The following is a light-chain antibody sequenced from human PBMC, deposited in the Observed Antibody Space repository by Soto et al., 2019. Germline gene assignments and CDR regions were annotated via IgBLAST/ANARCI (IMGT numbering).Light chain of an antibody. V-gene: IGLV2-8*01. J-gene: IGLJ1*01. CDR3: SSYGGSNDYV. CDR1: SSDVGGYNY. CDR2: EVS. Sequence: QSALTQPPSASGSPGQSVTISCTGTSSDVGGYNYVSWYQQHSGKAPKLMIYEVSKRPSGVPDRFSGSKSGNTASLTVSGLEAEDEADYYCSSYGGSNDYVFGTGTKVTVL.